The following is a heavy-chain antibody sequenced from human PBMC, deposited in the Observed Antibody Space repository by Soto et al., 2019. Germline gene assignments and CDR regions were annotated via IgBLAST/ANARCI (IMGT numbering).Heavy chain of an antibody. CDR3: ARAVVGYCSSASCPADY. Sequence: GESLKISWKGSGYNFASFWIGWVRQMPGKGLEWMGMIFPTYSTTTYSPSFQGQVTISADKSISTAYLQWSSLKASDTAIYYCARAVVGYCSSASCPADYWGQGTLVTVSS. V-gene: IGHV5-51*01. J-gene: IGHJ4*02. CDR1: GYNFASFW. CDR2: IFPTYSTT. D-gene: IGHD2-2*03.